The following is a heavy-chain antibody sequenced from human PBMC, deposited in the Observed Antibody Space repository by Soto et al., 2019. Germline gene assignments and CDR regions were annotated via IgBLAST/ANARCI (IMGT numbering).Heavy chain of an antibody. CDR2: INAGNGNT. CDR3: ARDQRYSYGLYGMDV. CDR1: GYTFTSYA. V-gene: IGHV1-3*01. J-gene: IGHJ6*02. D-gene: IGHD5-18*01. Sequence: GASVKVSCKASGYTFTSYAMHWVRQAPEQRLEWMGWINAGNGNTKYSQKFQGRVTITRDTSAGTAYMELRSLRSDDTAVYYCARDQRYSYGLYGMDVWGQGTTVTVSS.